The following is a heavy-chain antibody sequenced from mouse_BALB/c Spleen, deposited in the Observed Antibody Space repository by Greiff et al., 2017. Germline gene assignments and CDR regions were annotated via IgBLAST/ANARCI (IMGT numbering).Heavy chain of an antibody. V-gene: IGHV1S137*01. CDR2: ISTYYGDA. D-gene: IGHD1-1*01. Sequence: VQLQQSGAELVRPGVSVKISCKGSGYSFTDYAMHWVKQSHAKSLEWIGVISTYYGDASYNQKFKGKATMTVDKSSSTAYMELARLTSEDSAIYYCAGGKDYYGGGHYAMDYWGQGTSVTVSS. CDR1: GYSFTDYA. J-gene: IGHJ4*01. CDR3: AGGKDYYGGGHYAMDY.